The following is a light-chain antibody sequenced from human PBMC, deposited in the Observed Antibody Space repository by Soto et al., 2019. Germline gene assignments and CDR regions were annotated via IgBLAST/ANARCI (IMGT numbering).Light chain of an antibody. CDR2: GAS. J-gene: IGKJ1*01. V-gene: IGKV3-15*01. CDR1: QSVSTN. CDR3: QQYGGSPPT. Sequence: EIVMTQSPATLSVSLRERATLSCRASQSVSTNLAWYQQKPGQAPRLLIYGASTRATGIPARFSGSGSETEFTLTITRLEPDDFAMYYCQQYGGSPPTFGQGTKVEIK.